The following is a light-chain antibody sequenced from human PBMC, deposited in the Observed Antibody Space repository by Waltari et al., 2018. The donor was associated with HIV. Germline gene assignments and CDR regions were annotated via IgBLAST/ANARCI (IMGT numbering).Light chain of an antibody. CDR2: DVS. J-gene: IGLJ3*02. V-gene: IGLV2-14*03. CDR3: SSYTSSSTRV. Sequence: HSALTQPASVSGSPGPSITISSTATSSDVGGYNYISWYQRHPGKAPKLINYDVSNRPSGVSNRFSGSKSGNRASLTISGLQAEDEADYYCSSYTSSSTRVFGGGTTVTVL. CDR1: SSDVGGYNY.